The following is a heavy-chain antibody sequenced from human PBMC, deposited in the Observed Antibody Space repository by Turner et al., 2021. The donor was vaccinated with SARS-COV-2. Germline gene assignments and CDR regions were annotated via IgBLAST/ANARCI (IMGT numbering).Heavy chain of an antibody. CDR1: GFTFSSYC. V-gene: IGHV3-30*18. Sequence: QVQLVESGGGVVQPGRSLRLSCAASGFTFSSYCMHWVRQAPGKGLEWWAVISYDGSTKYYADSVKGRFTISRDNSKNTLYLQMNSLRAEDTAVYYCAKAETYSSGWSGGRSYYYYYMDVWGKGTTVTVSS. CDR2: ISYDGSTK. D-gene: IGHD6-19*01. CDR3: AKAETYSSGWSGGRSYYYYYMDV. J-gene: IGHJ6*03.